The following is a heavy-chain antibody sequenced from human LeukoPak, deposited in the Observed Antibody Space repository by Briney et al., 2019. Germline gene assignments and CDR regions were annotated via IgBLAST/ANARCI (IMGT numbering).Heavy chain of an antibody. CDR1: GFTLNAYG. Sequence: GKSLRLSCATSGFTLNAYGMHWVRQAPAKGLEWVAFISYDGSNIYYGDSVKGRFTISRNNSKNTLYLQMNDLRTEDAAVYYSAKDPDFYYWGQGTLVTVSS. CDR3: AKDPDFYY. J-gene: IGHJ4*02. V-gene: IGHV3-30*18. CDR2: ISYDGSNI.